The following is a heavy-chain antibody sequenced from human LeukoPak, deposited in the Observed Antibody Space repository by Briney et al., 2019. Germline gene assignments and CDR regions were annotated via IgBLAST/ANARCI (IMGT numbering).Heavy chain of an antibody. V-gene: IGHV3-48*03. CDR3: GRDRFLLWFGELSNYYYYGMDL. J-gene: IGHJ6*04. CDR1: GFTFSSYE. CDR2: ISSSGSTI. D-gene: IGHD3-10*01. Sequence: PGGSLRLSCAASGFTFSSYEMNWVRQAPGKGLEWVSYISSSGSTIYYADSVKGRFTISRDNAKNSLYLQMNSLRAEDTAVYYCGRDRFLLWFGELSNYYYYGMDLWGKGTTVTVSS.